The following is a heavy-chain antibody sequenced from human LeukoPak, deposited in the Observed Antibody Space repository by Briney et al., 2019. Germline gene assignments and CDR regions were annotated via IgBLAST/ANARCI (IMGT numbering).Heavy chain of an antibody. Sequence: SETLSLTCTVSTGSISSDGYYWSWIRQPPGKGLEWIGYIHYSGSTFYNPSLKSRITISVDTSKNQFSLRLSSVTAADTAVHYCAREGRDFWSGSRGWFDPWGQGTLVTVSS. J-gene: IGHJ5*02. CDR2: IHYSGST. CDR3: AREGRDFWSGSRGWFDP. CDR1: TGSISSDGYY. V-gene: IGHV4-30-4*01. D-gene: IGHD3-3*01.